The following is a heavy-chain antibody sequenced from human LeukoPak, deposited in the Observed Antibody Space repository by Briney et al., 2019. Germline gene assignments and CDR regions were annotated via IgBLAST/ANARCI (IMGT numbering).Heavy chain of an antibody. V-gene: IGHV3-66*01. D-gene: IGHD1-26*01. CDR3: ARYSASYPD. J-gene: IGHJ4*02. CDR2: IYSAGTT. Sequence: PGGSLRLSCAASAFTVSANYMSWVRQAPGKGLEWVSLIYSAGTTYYADSVKGRFTISRDTSKNTLYLQMDSLNAEDTAFYYCARYSASYPDWGQGTLVTVSS. CDR1: AFTVSANY.